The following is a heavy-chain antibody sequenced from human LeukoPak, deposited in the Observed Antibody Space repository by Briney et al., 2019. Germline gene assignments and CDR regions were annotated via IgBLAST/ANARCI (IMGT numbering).Heavy chain of an antibody. CDR2: IRYDGSNK. D-gene: IGHD2-8*01. J-gene: IGHJ6*03. V-gene: IGHV3-30*02. CDR3: AKDRCSNGIGCYYYYMDV. CDR1: GFTFSSYG. Sequence: QPGGSLRLSCAASGFTFSSYGMHWVRQAPGKGLEWVAFIRYDGSNKYYAHSVKGRFRISRDNSKNILYLQMNSLRTEDTAVYYCAKDRCSNGIGCYYYYMDVWGKGTTVTISS.